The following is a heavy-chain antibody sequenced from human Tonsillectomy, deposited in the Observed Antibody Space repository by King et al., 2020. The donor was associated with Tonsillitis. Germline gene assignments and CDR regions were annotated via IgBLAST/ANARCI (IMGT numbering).Heavy chain of an antibody. CDR2: ISWNSGSI. J-gene: IGHJ6*02. D-gene: IGHD6-19*01. Sequence: VQLVESGGGLVQPGRSLRLSCAASGFTFDDYAMHWVRQTPRKGLEWVSGISWNSGSIGYADSVKGRFTISRDNAKNSLYLQMNSLRAEDTALYYCAKEGWCYYYYGMDVWGQGTTVTVSS. CDR1: GFTFDDYA. V-gene: IGHV3-9*01. CDR3: AKEGWCYYYYGMDV.